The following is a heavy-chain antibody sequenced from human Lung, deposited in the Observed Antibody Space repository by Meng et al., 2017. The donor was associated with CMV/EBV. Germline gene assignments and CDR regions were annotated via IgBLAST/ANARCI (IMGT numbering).Heavy chain of an antibody. J-gene: IGHJ4*02. V-gene: IGHV3-48*04. D-gene: IGHD2-8*01. Sequence: GGSLRLXCAASGFTFSSYTMNWVRKAQGKGLEGVSYISSSGSTKYYADSLRGRFTLSRNNAKNSLFLQMNSLRADDTAVYYCARSVFDNNDPFDYWGQGTMVTVSS. CDR1: GFTFSSYT. CDR2: ISSSGSTK. CDR3: ARSVFDNNDPFDY.